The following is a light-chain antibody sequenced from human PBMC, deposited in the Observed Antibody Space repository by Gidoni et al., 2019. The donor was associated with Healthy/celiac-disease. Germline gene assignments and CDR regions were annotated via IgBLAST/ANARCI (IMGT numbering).Light chain of an antibody. CDR2: GAS. CDR3: QQYNNWPWT. J-gene: IGKJ1*01. V-gene: IGKV3-15*01. CDR1: PSVSSN. Sequence: EIVLTQSPATLSVSPGERATLSCSASPSVSSNLAWYQQKPGQAPRLLIYGASTRATGIPARFSGSGSGTEFTLTISSLQSEDFAVYYCQQYNNWPWTFGQGTKVEIK.